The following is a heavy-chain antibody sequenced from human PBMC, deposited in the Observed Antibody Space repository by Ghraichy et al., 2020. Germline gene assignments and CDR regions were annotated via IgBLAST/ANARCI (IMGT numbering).Heavy chain of an antibody. Sequence: LSLTCAASGFTFSSYSMNWVRQAPGKGLEWVSSISSSSSYIYYADSVKGRFTISRDNAKNSLYLQMNSLRAEDTAVYYCARDGSLAYDTGAFDIWGQGTMVTVSS. V-gene: IGHV3-21*01. CDR3: ARDGSLAYDTGAFDI. CDR1: GFTFSSYS. J-gene: IGHJ3*02. D-gene: IGHD3-22*01. CDR2: ISSSSSYI.